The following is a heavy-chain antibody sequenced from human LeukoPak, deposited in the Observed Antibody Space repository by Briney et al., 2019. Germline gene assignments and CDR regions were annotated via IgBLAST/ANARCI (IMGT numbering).Heavy chain of an antibody. CDR3: ARVRQQLGAFDI. CDR2: IYYSGST. Sequence: SETLSLTCTVPGGSISSFYWSWIRQPPGKGLEWIGYIYYSGSTNYNPSLKSRVTISVDTSKNQFSLKLSSVTAADTAVYYCARVRQQLGAFDIWGQGTMVTVSP. CDR1: GGSISSFY. D-gene: IGHD6-13*01. J-gene: IGHJ3*02. V-gene: IGHV4-59*01.